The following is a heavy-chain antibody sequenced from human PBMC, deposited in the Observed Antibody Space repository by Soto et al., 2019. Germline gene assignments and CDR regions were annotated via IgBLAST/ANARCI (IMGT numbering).Heavy chain of an antibody. V-gene: IGHV4-30-2*01. D-gene: IGHD1-26*01. CDR2: IYHSGST. CDR1: GGSISSGGYS. Sequence: PSETLSLTCAVSGGSISSGGYSWSWIRQPPGKGLEWIGYIYHSGSTYYNPSLKSRVTISVDRSKNQFSLKLSSVTAADTAVYYCARDKWEPTYYYYYGMDVWGQGTTVTVSS. CDR3: ARDKWEPTYYYYYGMDV. J-gene: IGHJ6*02.